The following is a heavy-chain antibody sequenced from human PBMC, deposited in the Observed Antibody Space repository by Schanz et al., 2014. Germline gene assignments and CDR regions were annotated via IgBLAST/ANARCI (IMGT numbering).Heavy chain of an antibody. V-gene: IGHV3-23*04. J-gene: IGHJ3*02. CDR2: ISGSGGST. CDR3: AKSDAFDI. Sequence: EAHLVESGGGLAKPGGSLTLSCAASRFTVTNAWMSWVRQAPGKGLEWVSAISGSGGSTYYADSVKGRFTISRDNSKNTLYLQMNSLRAEDTAVYYCAKSDAFDIWGQGTLVTVSS. CDR1: RFTVTNAW.